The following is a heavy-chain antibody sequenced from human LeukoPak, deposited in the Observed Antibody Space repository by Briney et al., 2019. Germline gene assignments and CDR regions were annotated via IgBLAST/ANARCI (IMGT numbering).Heavy chain of an antibody. Sequence: ASVKVSCKVSGYTLTELSMHWVRQAPGKGLEWMGGFDPEDGETIYAQKFQGRVTITADKSTGIVYMEMSSLRSEDTAVYYCARDPKRRIAAAGSTYYYYYMDVWGKGTTVTVSS. D-gene: IGHD6-13*01. CDR3: ARDPKRRIAAAGSTYYYYYMDV. CDR2: FDPEDGET. CDR1: GYTLTELS. J-gene: IGHJ6*03. V-gene: IGHV1-24*01.